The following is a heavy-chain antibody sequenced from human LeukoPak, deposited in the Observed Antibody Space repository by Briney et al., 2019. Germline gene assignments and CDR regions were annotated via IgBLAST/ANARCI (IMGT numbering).Heavy chain of an antibody. CDR1: GYTFTSYG. V-gene: IGHV1-18*01. Sequence: ASVKVSCKASGYTFTSYGISWVRQAPGQGLEWMGWISAYNGDTNYAQKLQGRVTMTTDTSTSTAYMELRSLRSDDTAVYYCARDWYYYYDGSGLDYWGQGTLVTVSS. D-gene: IGHD3-22*01. CDR3: ARDWYYYYDGSGLDY. J-gene: IGHJ4*02. CDR2: ISAYNGDT.